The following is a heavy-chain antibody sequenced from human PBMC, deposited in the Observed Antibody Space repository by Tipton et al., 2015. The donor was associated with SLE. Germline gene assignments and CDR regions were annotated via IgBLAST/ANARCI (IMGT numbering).Heavy chain of an antibody. CDR1: GFTFSNYA. CDR3: AKTSNFDY. D-gene: IGHD6-6*01. CDR2: VSGSGGST. V-gene: IGHV3-23*01. Sequence: SLRLSCAASGFTFSNYAMTWVRQAPGKSLEWVSAVSGSGGSTFYADSVKGRFTISRDNSKNTLYLQMNSLRAEDTAVYYCAKTSNFDYWGQGTLVTVSS. J-gene: IGHJ4*02.